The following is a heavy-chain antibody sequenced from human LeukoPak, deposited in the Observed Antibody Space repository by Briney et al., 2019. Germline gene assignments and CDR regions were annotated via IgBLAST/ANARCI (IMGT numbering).Heavy chain of an antibody. Sequence: GASVTISCMASGYTFTSYYVHWVRQAPGQGLEWMGIINPSAGGTQYAQNFQGRVTMTRDTSTNTVYMELTSLRSEDTAVYFCARDWGNTRAYSWGSYFDYWGQGTLVTVSS. CDR1: GYTFTSYY. D-gene: IGHD3-22*01. J-gene: IGHJ4*02. CDR3: ARDWGNTRAYSWGSYFDY. V-gene: IGHV1-46*01. CDR2: INPSAGGT.